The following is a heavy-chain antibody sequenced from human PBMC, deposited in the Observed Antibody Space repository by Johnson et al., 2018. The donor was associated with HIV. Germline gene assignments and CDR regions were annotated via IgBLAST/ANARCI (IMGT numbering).Heavy chain of an antibody. CDR1: GFTFSNFG. CDR3: ARRMFSSGWYNDGLGAFDI. J-gene: IGHJ3*02. Sequence: QVQLVESGGGVVQPGRSLRLSCAASGFTFSNFGIHWVRQAPGKGLEWVAVISYDGNDKYYADSVKGRFTISRDNSKNTLYLQMNSLRAEDTAVYYCARRMFSSGWYNDGLGAFDIWGQGTIVTVSS. V-gene: IGHV3-30*03. CDR2: ISYDGNDK. D-gene: IGHD6-19*01.